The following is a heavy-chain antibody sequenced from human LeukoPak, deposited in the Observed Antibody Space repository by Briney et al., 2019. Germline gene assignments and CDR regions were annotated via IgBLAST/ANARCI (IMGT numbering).Heavy chain of an antibody. J-gene: IGHJ4*02. CDR2: ISSSSSYI. CDR1: GFTFSSYS. V-gene: IGHV3-21*01. D-gene: IGHD1-26*01. Sequence: GGSLRLSCAASGFTFSSYSMNWVRQAPGKGLEWVSSISSSSSYIYYADSVKGRFTISRDNAKNTLYLQMNSLRAEDTAVYYCAREWEPGFDYWGQGTLVTVSS. CDR3: AREWEPGFDY.